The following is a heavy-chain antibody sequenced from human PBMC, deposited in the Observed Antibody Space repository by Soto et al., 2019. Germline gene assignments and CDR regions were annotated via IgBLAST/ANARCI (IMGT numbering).Heavy chain of an antibody. CDR2: ISSSSSTI. J-gene: IGHJ4*02. Sequence: GGSLRLSCAASGFTFSSYSMNWVRQAPGKGLEWVSYISSSSSTIYYADSVKGRFTISRDNAKNSLYLQMNSLRDEDTAVYYCAREGQLWLPIHYFDYWGQGTLVTVSS. CDR1: GFTFSSYS. V-gene: IGHV3-48*02. D-gene: IGHD5-18*01. CDR3: AREGQLWLPIHYFDY.